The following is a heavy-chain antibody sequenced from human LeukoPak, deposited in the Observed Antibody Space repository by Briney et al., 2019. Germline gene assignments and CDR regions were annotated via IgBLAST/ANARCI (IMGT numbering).Heavy chain of an antibody. D-gene: IGHD6-6*01. V-gene: IGHV3-20*04. CDR1: GFTFDDYG. J-gene: IGHJ4*02. Sequence: GGSLRLSCAASGFTFDDYGMSWVRQAPGKGLDWVSGINWNGGSTGYADSVKGRFTISRDNAKNSPYLQMNSLRAEDTAFYYCARGSDYSSSSGSHDYWGQGTLVTVSS. CDR2: INWNGGST. CDR3: ARGSDYSSSSGSHDY.